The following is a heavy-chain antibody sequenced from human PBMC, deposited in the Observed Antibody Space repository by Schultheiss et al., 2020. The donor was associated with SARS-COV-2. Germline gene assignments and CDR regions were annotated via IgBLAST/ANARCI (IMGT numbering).Heavy chain of an antibody. CDR3: ARGVVTKYYYYYGMDV. Sequence: SQTLSFTCAVYGGSFSGYYWSWIRQHPGKGLEWIGEINHSGSTNYNPSLKSRVTISVDTSKNQFSLKLSSVTAADTAVYYCARGVVTKYYYYYGMDVWGQGTTVTVSS. CDR1: GGSFSGYY. D-gene: IGHD4-23*01. J-gene: IGHJ6*02. V-gene: IGHV4-34*01. CDR2: INHSGST.